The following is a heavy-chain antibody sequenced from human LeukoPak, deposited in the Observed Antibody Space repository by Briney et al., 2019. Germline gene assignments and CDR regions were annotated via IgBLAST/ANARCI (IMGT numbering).Heavy chain of an antibody. CDR2: ISGSGGST. J-gene: IGHJ4*02. V-gene: IGHV3-23*01. CDR3: ARGVQEGFLEWVGDY. D-gene: IGHD3-3*01. Sequence: GGSLRLSCAASGFTFSSYAMSWVRQAPGKGLEWVSAISGSGGSTYNADSVKGRFTISRDNAKNSVYLQMDSLRAEDTAVYYCARGVQEGFLEWVGDYWGQGAMVTVSS. CDR1: GFTFSSYA.